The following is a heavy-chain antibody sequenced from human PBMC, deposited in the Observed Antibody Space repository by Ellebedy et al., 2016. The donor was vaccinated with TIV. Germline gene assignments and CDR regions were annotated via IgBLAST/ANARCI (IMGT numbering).Heavy chain of an antibody. D-gene: IGHD5-24*01. CDR2: ISGYSGNT. CDR1: GYTFTSYG. V-gene: IGHV1-18*01. Sequence: AASVKVSCKASGYTFTSYGISWARQAPGQGLEWMGWISGYSGNTEYDQRFQGRITLTSDTTTNTAYMELRGLMSDDTAVYYCARGGRDGHNLPFPLNYWGQGSLVTVSS. CDR3: ARGGRDGHNLPFPLNY. J-gene: IGHJ4*01.